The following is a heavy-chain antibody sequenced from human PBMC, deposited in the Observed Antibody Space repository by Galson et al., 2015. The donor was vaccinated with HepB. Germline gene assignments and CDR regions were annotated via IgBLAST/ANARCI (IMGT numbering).Heavy chain of an antibody. V-gene: IGHV1-69*13. J-gene: IGHJ6*02. Sequence: SVKVSCKASGGTFSSYAISWVRRAPGQGLEWMGGIIPIFGTANYAQKFQGRVTITADESTSTAYMELSSLRSEDTAVYYCARASGGNDFWSGNFYYYYGMDVWGQGTTVTVSS. CDR3: ARASGGNDFWSGNFYYYYGMDV. D-gene: IGHD3-3*01. CDR1: GGTFSSYA. CDR2: IIPIFGTA.